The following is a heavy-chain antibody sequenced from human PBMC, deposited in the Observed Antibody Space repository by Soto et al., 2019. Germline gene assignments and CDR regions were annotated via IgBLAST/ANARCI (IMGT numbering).Heavy chain of an antibody. J-gene: IGHJ3*01. Sequence: QVQLVQSGAEVKKPGSSVKVSCKASEDTFVSYAITWVRQAPGQGLEWMGGVVPILGSTNYAQKFQGRVTFTADKSTNTAYMELSSLRSEDTAMYYCARGEPFILVLELWGPGTMVIGAS. D-gene: IGHD3-3*01. V-gene: IGHV1-69*06. CDR3: ARGEPFILVLEL. CDR1: EDTFVSYA. CDR2: VVPILGST.